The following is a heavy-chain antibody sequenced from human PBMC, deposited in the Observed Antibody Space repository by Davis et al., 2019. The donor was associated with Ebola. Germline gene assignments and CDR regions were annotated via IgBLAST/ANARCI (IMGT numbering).Heavy chain of an antibody. J-gene: IGHJ4*02. CDR1: GFTFDDYA. CDR2: ISWNSGST. V-gene: IGHV3-23*01. D-gene: IGHD2-15*01. CDR3: AKPRPQEGAGWWNFDC. Sequence: GESLKISCAASGFTFDDYAMHWVRQAPGKGLEWVSGISWNSGSTYYADSVKGRFTISRDNSKNTLYLQMNSLRAEDTAVYYCAKPRPQEGAGWWNFDCWGQGALVTVSS.